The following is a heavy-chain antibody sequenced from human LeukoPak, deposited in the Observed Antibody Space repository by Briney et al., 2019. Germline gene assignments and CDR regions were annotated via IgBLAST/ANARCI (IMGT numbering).Heavy chain of an antibody. CDR2: IYASEYDT. V-gene: IGHV5-51*01. D-gene: IGHD6-13*01. CDR1: GYIFTSYW. Sequence: GESLRISCRGSGYIFTSYWIGWVRHMPNKGLEWMGIIYASEYDTRYNPSFQGQVTISADKSISTAYLQWSSLKASDTGIYYCARYTSDWYGPDYWGQGTLVTVSS. J-gene: IGHJ4*02. CDR3: ARYTSDWYGPDY.